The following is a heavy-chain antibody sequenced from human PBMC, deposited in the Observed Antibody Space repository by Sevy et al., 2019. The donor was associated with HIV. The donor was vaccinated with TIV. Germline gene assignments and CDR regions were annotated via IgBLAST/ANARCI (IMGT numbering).Heavy chain of an antibody. CDR1: GFTFSSYS. Sequence: GGSLRLSCAASGFTFSSYSMNWVRQAPGKGLEWVSSISSSSSYIYYADSVKGRFTISRDNSKNSLYLQMNSLRAEDTAVYYCARGAGYYSDSSGYYTFDYWGQGTLVTVSS. CDR2: ISSSSSYI. D-gene: IGHD3-22*01. J-gene: IGHJ4*02. CDR3: ARGAGYYSDSSGYYTFDY. V-gene: IGHV3-21*01.